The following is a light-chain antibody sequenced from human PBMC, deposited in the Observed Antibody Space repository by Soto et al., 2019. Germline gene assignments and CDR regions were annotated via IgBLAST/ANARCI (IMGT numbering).Light chain of an antibody. J-gene: IGKJ4*01. CDR3: QQSFTTPLT. V-gene: IGKV1-39*01. CDR2: VAS. Sequence: DIQMTQSPSSRSASVGDRVTITCRASQNVFKFLNWYQQRPGKAPSLLISVASTLQSGVPSRFSGSGSGTEFSITISSLQTEDSATYYCQQSFTTPLTFGGGTKVEIK. CDR1: QNVFKF.